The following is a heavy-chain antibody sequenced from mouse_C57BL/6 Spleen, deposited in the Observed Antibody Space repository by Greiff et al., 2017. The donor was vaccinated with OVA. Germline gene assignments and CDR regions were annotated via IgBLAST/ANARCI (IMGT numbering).Heavy chain of an antibody. CDR1: GYTFTDYY. V-gene: IGHV1-19*01. D-gene: IGHD2-1*01. J-gene: IGHJ4*01. Sequence: EVKLMESGPVLVKPGASVKMSCKASGYTFTDYYMNWVKQSHGKSLEWIGVINPYNGGTSYNQKFKGKATLTVDKSSSTAYMELNSLTSEDSAVYYCARRGYYGNYDAMDYWGQGTSVTASS. CDR2: INPYNGGT. CDR3: ARRGYYGNYDAMDY.